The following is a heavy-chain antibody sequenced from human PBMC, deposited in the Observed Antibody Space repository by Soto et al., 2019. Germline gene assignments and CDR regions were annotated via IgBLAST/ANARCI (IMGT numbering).Heavy chain of an antibody. D-gene: IGHD6-19*01. CDR1: GYTFTSYA. J-gene: IGHJ4*02. Sequence: QVQLVQSGAEVKKPGASVKVSCKASGYTFTSYAMHWVRQAPGQRLEWMGWINAGNGNTKYSQKFQGRVTITRDTPASTAYMELSSLRSEDTAVYYCARDLRARAVAGTFFDYWGQGTLVTVSS. CDR2: INAGNGNT. V-gene: IGHV1-3*01. CDR3: ARDLRARAVAGTFFDY.